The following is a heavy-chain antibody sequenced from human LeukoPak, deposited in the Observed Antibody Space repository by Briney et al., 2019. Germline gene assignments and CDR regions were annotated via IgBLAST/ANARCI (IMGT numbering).Heavy chain of an antibody. CDR2: ISYDGSDK. V-gene: IGHV3-30*04. CDR3: ARVFSGSLGPRGALGY. Sequence: GGTLRLSCAASGFTFSSYAIHWVRQAPGKGLEWVAIISYDGSDKYYADSVKGRFTISRDNSKNTLYLQMNSLRGEDTAVYYCARVFSGSLGPRGALGYWGQGTLVTVSS. D-gene: IGHD1-26*01. J-gene: IGHJ4*02. CDR1: GFTFSSYA.